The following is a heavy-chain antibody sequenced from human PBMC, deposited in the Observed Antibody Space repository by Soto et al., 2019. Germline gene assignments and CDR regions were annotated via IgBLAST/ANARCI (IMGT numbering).Heavy chain of an antibody. Sequence: PGGSLRLSCVASGFTFSNFGMHWVRQAPGKGLEWLAVISEDAETGYVADSVKGRFTISRDNFKKTLYLQMNSLRTDDSAVYFCAKAPFPRPYYFYGMDVWGQGTTVTVSS. CDR3: AKAPFPRPYYFYGMDV. J-gene: IGHJ6*02. D-gene: IGHD3-10*01. CDR2: ISEDAETG. V-gene: IGHV3-30*18. CDR1: GFTFSNFG.